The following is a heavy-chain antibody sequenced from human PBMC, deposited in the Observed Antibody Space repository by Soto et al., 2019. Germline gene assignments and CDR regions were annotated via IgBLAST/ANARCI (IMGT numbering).Heavy chain of an antibody. CDR2: INHSGST. CDR1: GGSISSSSYY. D-gene: IGHD5-12*01. Sequence: PSETLSLTCTVSGGSISSSSYYWSWIRQPPGKGLEWIGEINHSGSTNYNPSLKSRVTISVDTSKNQFSLKLSSVTAADTAVYYCARNGYVYGMDVWGQGTTVTVSS. CDR3: ARNGYVYGMDV. J-gene: IGHJ6*02. V-gene: IGHV4-39*07.